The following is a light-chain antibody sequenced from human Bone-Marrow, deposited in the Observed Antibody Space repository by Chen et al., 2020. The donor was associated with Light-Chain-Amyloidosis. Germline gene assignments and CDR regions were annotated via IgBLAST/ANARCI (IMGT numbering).Light chain of an antibody. CDR3: QQYNSYPLT. V-gene: IGKV1-5*03. J-gene: IGKJ4*01. CDR1: QSIRSW. Sequence: DIQMTQSPSTLSASVGDRVTITCRASQSIRSWLAWYQQKPGNAPKLLIYKASSLESGVPSRFSGSGSRTEFTLTISSLQPDDLATYYCQQYNSYPLTVGGGTKVEIK. CDR2: KAS.